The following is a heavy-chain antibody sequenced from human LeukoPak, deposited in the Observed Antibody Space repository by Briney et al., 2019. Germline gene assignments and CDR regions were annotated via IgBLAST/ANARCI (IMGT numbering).Heavy chain of an antibody. CDR2: ISGSGSGT. Sequence: PGGSPRLSCAASGFTFSGYAMSWVRQAPGKGLEWVSAISGSGSGTYYADSVKGRFTISRGNSKNTLYLQMNSLRAEDTSVYYCAKGEYSSSWLYYYYMDVWGKGTTVTVSS. CDR1: GFTFSGYA. J-gene: IGHJ6*03. V-gene: IGHV3-23*01. CDR3: AKGEYSSSWLYYYYMDV. D-gene: IGHD6-13*01.